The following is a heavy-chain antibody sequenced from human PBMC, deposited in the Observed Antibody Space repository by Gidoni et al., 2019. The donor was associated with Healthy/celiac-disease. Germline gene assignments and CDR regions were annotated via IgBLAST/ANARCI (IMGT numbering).Heavy chain of an antibody. D-gene: IGHD4-17*01. J-gene: IGHJ6*02. CDR3: ARGHGDYPDYYYGMDV. V-gene: IGHV3-74*01. CDR1: GFTFSSAW. Sequence: EVQLVESGGGLVQPGGSLRLSCAASGFTFSSAWMHWVRQAPGKGLVWVSRINSDGSSTSYADSVKGRFTISRDNAKNTLYLQMNSLRAEDTAVYYCARGHGDYPDYYYGMDVWGQGTTVTVSS. CDR2: INSDGSST.